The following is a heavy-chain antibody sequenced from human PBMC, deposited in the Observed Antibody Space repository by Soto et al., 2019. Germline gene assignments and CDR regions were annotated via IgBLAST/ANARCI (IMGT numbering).Heavy chain of an antibody. Sequence: QVQLVESGGGVVQPGRSLRLSCAASGFNFRSYGMHWVRQAPGKGLEWVAVIWYDGSNKYYVDSVKGRFTISRDNSKNTLSLQMNSLRDEDTAVYYCAMGGGSDYPDTLPFGMDVWGQGTTVTVSS. V-gene: IGHV3-33*01. D-gene: IGHD1-26*01. CDR1: GFNFRSYG. CDR2: IWYDGSNK. CDR3: AMGGGSDYPDTLPFGMDV. J-gene: IGHJ6*02.